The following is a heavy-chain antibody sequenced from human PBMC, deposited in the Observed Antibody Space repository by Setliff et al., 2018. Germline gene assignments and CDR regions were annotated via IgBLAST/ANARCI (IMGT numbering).Heavy chain of an antibody. J-gene: IGHJ6*03. V-gene: IGHV4-61*09. Sequence: PSETLSLTCTVSGGSISSDSHYWAWVRQPAGKGLELIGQIYSNGRTYYSPSLKSRLTISLDTSKNQFSLRLNSMTAADTAVYYCARGITSGGYWGQRFLYLDVWGRGTTVTVSS. CDR2: IYSNGRT. D-gene: IGHD3-22*01. CDR3: ARGITSGGYWGQRFLYLDV. CDR1: GGSISSDSHY.